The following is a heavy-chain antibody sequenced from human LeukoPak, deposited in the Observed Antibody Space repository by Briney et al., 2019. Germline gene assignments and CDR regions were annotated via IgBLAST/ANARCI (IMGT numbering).Heavy chain of an antibody. D-gene: IGHD3-3*01. J-gene: IGHJ4*02. CDR1: GGTFSSYA. Sequence: ASAKVSCKASGGTFSSYAISWVRQAPGQGLEWMGRIIPIFGTANYAQKFQGRVTITTDESTSTAYMELSSLRSEDTAVYYCARGGRGGGYDFWSWGQGTLVTVSS. V-gene: IGHV1-69*05. CDR2: IIPIFGTA. CDR3: ARGGRGGGYDFWS.